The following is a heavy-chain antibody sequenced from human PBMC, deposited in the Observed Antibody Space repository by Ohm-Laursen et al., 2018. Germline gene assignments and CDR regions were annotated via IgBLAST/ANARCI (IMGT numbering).Heavy chain of an antibody. J-gene: IGHJ4*02. D-gene: IGHD3-16*01. CDR2: IYSGGDM. CDR3: ARDVPGIVASRGGG. V-gene: IGHV3-53*01. CDR1: GFTISNNY. Sequence: SLRLSCTASGFTISNNYMNCVRQAPGKGLEWVSLIYSGGDMFYADSVKGRFTISRDKSKNTLYLQMNSLRVEDTAMYFCARDVPGIVASRGGGWGQGTLVTVSS.